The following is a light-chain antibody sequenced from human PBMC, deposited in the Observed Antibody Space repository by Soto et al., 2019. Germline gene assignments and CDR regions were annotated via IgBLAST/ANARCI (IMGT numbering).Light chain of an antibody. CDR1: QGISSY. CDR3: QQLNSYLSLT. J-gene: IGKJ4*01. Sequence: AIRMTQSPSSLSASTGDRVTITCRASQGISSYLAWYQQKPGKAPKLLIYGASTLQNGVPSRFSGSGSGTDFTLTISSLQPEDFATYYCQQLNSYLSLTFGGGTKVEIK. V-gene: IGKV1-8*01. CDR2: GAS.